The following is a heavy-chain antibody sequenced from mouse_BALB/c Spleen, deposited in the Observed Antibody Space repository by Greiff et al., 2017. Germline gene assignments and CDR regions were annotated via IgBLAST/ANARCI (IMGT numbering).Heavy chain of an antibody. J-gene: IGHJ4*01. CDR2: INPDSSTI. Sequence: DVKLVESGGGLVQPGGSLKLSCAASGFDFSRYWMSWVRQAPGKGLEWIGEINPDSSTINYTPSLKDKFIISRDNAKNTLYLQMSKVRSEDTALYYCARPRNYGYDEAMDYWGQGTSVTVSS. D-gene: IGHD2-2*01. CDR1: GFDFSRYW. CDR3: ARPRNYGYDEAMDY. V-gene: IGHV4-1*02.